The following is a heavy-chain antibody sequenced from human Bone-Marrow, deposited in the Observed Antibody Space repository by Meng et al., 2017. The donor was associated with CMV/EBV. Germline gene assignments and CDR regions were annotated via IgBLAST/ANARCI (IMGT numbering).Heavy chain of an antibody. D-gene: IGHD1-26*01. V-gene: IGHV4-39*01. J-gene: IGHJ4*02. CDR2: FFYSGST. CDR1: GASISPSSYF. Sequence: GSLSLTCTVSGASISPSSYFWGWIRQSPGKGLEWIGSFFYSGSTYYTPSLKSRVTISVDTSNNQFSLNLRSVTAADTALYYCVRQRWELPRAYFDYWGQGTLVTVSS. CDR3: VRQRWELPRAYFDY.